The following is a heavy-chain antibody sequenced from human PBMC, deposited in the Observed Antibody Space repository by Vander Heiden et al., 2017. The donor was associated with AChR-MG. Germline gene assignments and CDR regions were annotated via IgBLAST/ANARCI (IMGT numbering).Heavy chain of an antibody. CDR3: ARGQRRWLQLRPFDY. CDR1: GGSFSGYY. Sequence: VQLQQWGAGLLKPSETLSLTCAVYGGSFSGYYWSWIRQPPGKGLEWIGEINHSGSTNYNPSLKSRVTISVDTSKNQFSLKLSSVTAADTAVYYCARGQRRWLQLRPFDYWGQGTLVTVSS. CDR2: INHSGST. J-gene: IGHJ4*02. V-gene: IGHV4-34*01. D-gene: IGHD5-12*01.